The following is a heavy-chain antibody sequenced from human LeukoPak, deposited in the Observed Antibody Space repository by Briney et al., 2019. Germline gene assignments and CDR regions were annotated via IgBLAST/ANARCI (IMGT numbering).Heavy chain of an antibody. Sequence: ASVKVSCKASGYTVTSYDINWVRQATGQGLEWMGWMNPNSGNTGYAQKFQGRVTMTRNTSISTAYMELSSLRSEDTAVYYCARGLEQYYGSGSYYNYAFDIWGQGTMVTVSS. V-gene: IGHV1-8*01. J-gene: IGHJ3*02. CDR2: MNPNSGNT. CDR3: ARGLEQYYGSGSYYNYAFDI. D-gene: IGHD3-10*01. CDR1: GYTVTSYD.